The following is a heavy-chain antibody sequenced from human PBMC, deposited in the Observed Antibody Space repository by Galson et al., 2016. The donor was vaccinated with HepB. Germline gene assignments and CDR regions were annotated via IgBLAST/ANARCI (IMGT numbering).Heavy chain of an antibody. CDR2: ITSNSRNK. Sequence: SLRLSCAASGFIFDDYGMFWVRQAPGKGLEWVSSITSNSRNKDYADSVKGRFTIFRDNAENSLDLQMNSLRPEDTALYYCAKDRGNPNYYHHYGMDIWGQGTTVTVSS. CDR1: GFIFDDYG. D-gene: IGHD4-23*01. J-gene: IGHJ6*02. CDR3: AKDRGNPNYYHHYGMDI. V-gene: IGHV3-9*01.